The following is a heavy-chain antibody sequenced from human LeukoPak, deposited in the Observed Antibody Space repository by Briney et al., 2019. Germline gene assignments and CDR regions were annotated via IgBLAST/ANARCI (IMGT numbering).Heavy chain of an antibody. V-gene: IGHV4-34*01. CDR1: GGSFSGYY. CDR3: ARGTKVVPAVARQYYFDY. J-gene: IGHJ4*02. CDR2: INHSGST. Sequence: SETLSLTCAVYGGSFSGYYWSWIRQPPGKGLEWIGEINHSGSTNYNPSLKSRVTISVDTSKNQFSLKLSSVTAVDTAVYYCARGTKVVPAVARQYYFDYWGQGTLVTVSS. D-gene: IGHD2-2*01.